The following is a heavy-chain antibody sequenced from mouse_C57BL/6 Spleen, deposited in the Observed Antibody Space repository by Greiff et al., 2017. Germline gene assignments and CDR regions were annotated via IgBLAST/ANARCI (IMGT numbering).Heavy chain of an antibody. CDR1: GYTFTSYG. D-gene: IGHD4-1*01. CDR3: GRGGNSNELEQGMDY. CDR2: IYPRSGNT. Sequence: QVQLQQSGAELARPGASVKLSCKASGYTFTSYGISWVKQRTGQGLEWIGEIYPRSGNTYYNEKFKGKATLTADKSSSTAYMQLRSLTSEDSAVYFCGRGGNSNELEQGMDYWGQGTLVTVSA. V-gene: IGHV1-81*01. J-gene: IGHJ3*01.